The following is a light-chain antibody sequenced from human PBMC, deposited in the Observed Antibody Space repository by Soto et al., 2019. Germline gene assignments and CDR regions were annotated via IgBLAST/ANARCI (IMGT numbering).Light chain of an antibody. Sequence: EIVLTQSPGTLSLSPGERATLSCRTSQSVTSRYLAWLQPKPGQAPRLLIHGANRATGIPDRFSGSVSGTDFTLTISRLEPEDFAVYYGQQYGDSDSRFGQGTGVEIK. J-gene: IGKJ1*01. CDR1: QSVTSRY. CDR3: QQYGDSDSR. V-gene: IGKV3-20*01. CDR2: GA.